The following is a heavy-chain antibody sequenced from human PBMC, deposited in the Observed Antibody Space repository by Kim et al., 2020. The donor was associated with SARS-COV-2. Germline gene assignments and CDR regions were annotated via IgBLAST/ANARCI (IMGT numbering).Heavy chain of an antibody. V-gene: IGHV4-59*01. Sequence: SETLSLTCTVSGGSISSYYWSWIRQPPGKGLEWIGYIYYSGSTNYNPSLKSRVTISVDTSKNQFSLKLSSVTAADTAVYYCARDTRRGYSYGYFDAFDIWGQGTMGTVSS. J-gene: IGHJ3*02. D-gene: IGHD5-18*01. CDR1: GGSISSYY. CDR3: ARDTRRGYSYGYFDAFDI. CDR2: IYYSGST.